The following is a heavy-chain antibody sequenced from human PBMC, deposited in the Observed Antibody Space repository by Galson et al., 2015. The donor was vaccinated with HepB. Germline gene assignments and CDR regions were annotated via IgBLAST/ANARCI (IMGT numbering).Heavy chain of an antibody. CDR1: GFTLSNYG. V-gene: IGHV3-30*18. J-gene: IGHJ3*02. CDR3: AKAGITTFGVVVPDAFNI. D-gene: IGHD3-3*01. CDR2: ISHDGSES. Sequence: SLRLSCAASGFTLSNYGMHWVRQAPGKGLEWVAVISHDGSESYYSDSLKGRFTISRDNSKNTLFLQMNSLRAQDTAVYYCAKAGITTFGVVVPDAFNIWGRGTMVTVSS.